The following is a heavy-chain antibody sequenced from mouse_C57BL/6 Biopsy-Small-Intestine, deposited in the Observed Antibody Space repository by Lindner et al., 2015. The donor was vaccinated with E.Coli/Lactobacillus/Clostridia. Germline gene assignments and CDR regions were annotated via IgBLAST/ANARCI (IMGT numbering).Heavy chain of an antibody. CDR1: GYTFTTYP. J-gene: IGHJ1*03. Sequence: VQLQESGAELVKPGASVKMSCKASGYTFTTYPIEWMKQNHGKSLEWIGNFHPYNEDTNYNEKFKGKATLTVEKSSTTVYLELSRLTSDDSAVYYCARGTNWDWYFDVWGTGTTVTVSS. D-gene: IGHD4-1*01. V-gene: IGHV1-47*01. CDR2: FHPYNEDT. CDR3: ARGTNWDWYFDV.